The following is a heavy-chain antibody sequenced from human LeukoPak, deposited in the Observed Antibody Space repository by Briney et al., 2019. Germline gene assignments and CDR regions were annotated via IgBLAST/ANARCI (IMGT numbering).Heavy chain of an antibody. CDR2: ISSDGTNK. J-gene: IGHJ4*02. CDR3: VREGYSRGWQKTYYFDY. V-gene: IGHV3-30-3*01. D-gene: IGHD6-19*01. Sequence: WVRQAPGKGLEWVAVISSDGTNKYYADSVKGRITISRDNSKNTLYLQMNSLRAEDMAVYYCVREGYSRGWQKTYYFDYWGQGTLVTVSS.